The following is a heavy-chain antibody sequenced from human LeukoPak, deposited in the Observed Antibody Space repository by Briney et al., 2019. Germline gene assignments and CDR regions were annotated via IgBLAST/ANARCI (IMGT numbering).Heavy chain of an antibody. V-gene: IGHV3-23*01. Sequence: GGSLRLSCAVSGITLSNYAMSWVRQAPGKGLEWVAGIGGSGGGTNYADSVKGRFTISRDDPKNTLYLQMNNVRADDTAVYFCAKRGVVIRVILVGFHKEAYYFDSWGQGALVTVSS. D-gene: IGHD3-22*01. CDR3: AKRGVVIRVILVGFHKEAYYFDS. CDR2: IGGSGGGT. J-gene: IGHJ4*02. CDR1: GITLSNYA.